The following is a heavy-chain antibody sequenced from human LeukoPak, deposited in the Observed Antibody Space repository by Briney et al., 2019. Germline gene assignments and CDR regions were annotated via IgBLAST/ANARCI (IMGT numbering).Heavy chain of an antibody. J-gene: IGHJ4*02. V-gene: IGHV1-69*13. Sequence: ASVKVSCKASGGTFSSYAISWVRQAPGQGLEWMGGIIPIFGTANYAQKFQGRVTITADESTSTAYMELSSLRSEDTAVYYCARAPRYGDYAMDWGQGTLVTVSS. CDR1: GGTFSSYA. CDR2: IIPIFGTA. CDR3: ARAPRYGDYAMD. D-gene: IGHD4-17*01.